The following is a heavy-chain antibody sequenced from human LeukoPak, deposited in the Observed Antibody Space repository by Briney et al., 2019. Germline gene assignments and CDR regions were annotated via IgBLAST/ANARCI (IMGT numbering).Heavy chain of an antibody. Sequence: GGSLRLSCAASGFTFSSYGMHWVRQAPGKGLEWVAVISYDGSNKYYADSVKGRFTISRDNSKNTLYLQMNSLRAEDTAVYYCARARGGYDILTGLHFQHWGQGTLVTVSS. CDR1: GFTFSSYG. CDR2: ISYDGSNK. CDR3: ARARGGYDILTGLHFQH. J-gene: IGHJ1*01. V-gene: IGHV3-30*19. D-gene: IGHD3-9*01.